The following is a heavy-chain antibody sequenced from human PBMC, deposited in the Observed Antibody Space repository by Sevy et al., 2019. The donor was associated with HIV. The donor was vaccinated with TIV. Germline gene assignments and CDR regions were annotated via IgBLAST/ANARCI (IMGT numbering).Heavy chain of an antibody. CDR3: AREGGVATTGDHDAFDI. D-gene: IGHD7-27*01. Sequence: ASVKVSCKASGGTFSSYAISWVRQAPGQGLEWMGGIIPIFGTANYAQKFQGRVTITADESASTAYMELSSLGSEDTALYYCAREGGVATTGDHDAFDIWGHGTLVTVSS. J-gene: IGHJ3*02. V-gene: IGHV1-69*13. CDR2: IIPIFGTA. CDR1: GGTFSSYA.